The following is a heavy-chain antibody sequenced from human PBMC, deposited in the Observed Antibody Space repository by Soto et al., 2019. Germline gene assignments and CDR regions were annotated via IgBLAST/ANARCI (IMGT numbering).Heavy chain of an antibody. Sequence: PSETLSLTCTVSGGSISSYYWSWIRQPPGKGLEWIGYIYYSGSTNYTPSLKSRVTISVDTSKNQFSLKLSSVTAADTAVYYCARVGIVVVPASRDYYYYMDVWGKGTTVTVSS. V-gene: IGHV4-59*01. CDR2: IYYSGST. CDR1: GGSISSYY. J-gene: IGHJ6*03. D-gene: IGHD2-2*01. CDR3: ARVGIVVVPASRDYYYYMDV.